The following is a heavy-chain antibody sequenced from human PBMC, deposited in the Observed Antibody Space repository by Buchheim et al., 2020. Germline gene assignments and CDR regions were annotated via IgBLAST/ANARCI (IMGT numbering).Heavy chain of an antibody. CDR2: INSDGSST. D-gene: IGHD3-10*01. CDR1: GFTFSSYW. CDR3: ARAVREVRGVITHYYYYYGMDV. Sequence: EVQLVESGGGLVQPGGSLRLSCAASGFTFSSYWMHWVRQAPGKGLVWVSRINSDGSSTSYADSVKGRFTISRDNATNTRYLQMNSLRAEDTAVYYCARAVREVRGVITHYYYYYGMDVWGQGTT. V-gene: IGHV3-74*01. J-gene: IGHJ6*02.